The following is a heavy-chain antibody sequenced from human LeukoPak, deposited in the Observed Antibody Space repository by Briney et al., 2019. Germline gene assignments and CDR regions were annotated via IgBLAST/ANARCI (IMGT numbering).Heavy chain of an antibody. Sequence: GGSPRLSCAASGFTFSSYEMNWVRQAPGKGLEWISYISSSGSSIYYADSVKGRFTISRDNAKNSLFLQMNSLRAEDTAVYYCARGVYYDSSGYGFGPWGQGTLVTVSS. J-gene: IGHJ5*02. CDR2: ISSSGSSI. V-gene: IGHV3-48*03. D-gene: IGHD3-22*01. CDR3: ARGVYYDSSGYGFGP. CDR1: GFTFSSYE.